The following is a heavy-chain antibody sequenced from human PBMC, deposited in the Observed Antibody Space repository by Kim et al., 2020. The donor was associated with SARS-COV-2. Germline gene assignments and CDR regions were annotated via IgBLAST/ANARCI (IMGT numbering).Heavy chain of an antibody. Sequence: GWSLRLSCAASGFTFSGSALHWVRQASGKGLEWVGRIRSKANSYATGYAASVKCRFTIYRYDSKNTAYLEMSGLKTEDTALYYCTRIPATTLAFWDTFDIWGPGTLVTVSS. CDR2: IRSKANSYAT. CDR3: TRIPATTLAFWDTFDI. V-gene: IGHV3-73*01. CDR1: GFTFSGSA. J-gene: IGHJ3*02. D-gene: IGHD1-1*01.